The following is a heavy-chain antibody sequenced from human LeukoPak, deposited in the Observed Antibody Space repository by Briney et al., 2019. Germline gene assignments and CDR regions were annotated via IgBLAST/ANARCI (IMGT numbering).Heavy chain of an antibody. CDR2: INPSGGST. Sequence: ASVKVSCKASGYTFSDYYMHWVRQAPGQGLEWMGIINPSGGSTNYAQKLQGRVTMTRDTSTSTVYMELNSLTSEDTAVYYCAKDEEYSSSYGAFDIWGQGTMVTVSS. V-gene: IGHV1-46*01. CDR1: GYTFSDYY. CDR3: AKDEEYSSSYGAFDI. J-gene: IGHJ3*02. D-gene: IGHD6-6*01.